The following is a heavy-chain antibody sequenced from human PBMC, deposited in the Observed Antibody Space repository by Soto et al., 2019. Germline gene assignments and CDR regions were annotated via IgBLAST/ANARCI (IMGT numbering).Heavy chain of an antibody. V-gene: IGHV1-18*01. CDR1: GYTFSNYG. D-gene: IGHD3-10*01. CDR2: ISPYNGNT. J-gene: IGHJ3*02. Sequence: QVQLVQSGAEVKNPGASVKVSCKASGYTFSNYGISWVRQAPGQGLEWMGWISPYNGNTKYTQKFQGRVTMTTDTSTSTAYMELRSLRSDDTAVFYCARVFGSGSYSAFDTWGQGTMVTVSS. CDR3: ARVFGSGSYSAFDT.